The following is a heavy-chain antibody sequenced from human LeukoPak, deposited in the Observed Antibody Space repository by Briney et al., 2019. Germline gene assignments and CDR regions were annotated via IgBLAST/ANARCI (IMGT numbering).Heavy chain of an antibody. J-gene: IGHJ4*02. Sequence: GGSLRLSCAASGFSFSSYSVNWVRQAPGKGLEWVSSISSSSSYTYYADSVKGRFTISRDNAKNTLYLQMNSLRAEDTAVYYCARGGVYSTSAVDYWGQGTLVTVSS. V-gene: IGHV3-21*01. CDR2: ISSSSSYT. CDR1: GFSFSSYS. D-gene: IGHD6-6*01. CDR3: ARGGVYSTSAVDY.